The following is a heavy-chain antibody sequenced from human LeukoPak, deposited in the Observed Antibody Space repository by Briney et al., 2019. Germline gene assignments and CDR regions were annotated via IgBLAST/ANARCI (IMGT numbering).Heavy chain of an antibody. J-gene: IGHJ6*03. V-gene: IGHV3-53*01. CDR1: GFTVSSNY. CDR3: ARDRGSYYYYYMDV. D-gene: IGHD3-10*01. Sequence: PGGSLRLSCAASGFTVSSNYMSWVRQAPGKGLEWVSVIYSGGSTYYADSVKGRFTISRDNSKNTLYLQMNSLRAKDTAVYYCARDRGSYYYYYMDVWGKGATVTVSS. CDR2: IYSGGST.